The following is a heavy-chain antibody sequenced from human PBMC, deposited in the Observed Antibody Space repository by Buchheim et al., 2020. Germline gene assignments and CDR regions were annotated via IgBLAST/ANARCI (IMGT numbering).Heavy chain of an antibody. CDR3: ARSTYYYDSSGYATFNYYYYYMDV. J-gene: IGHJ6*03. V-gene: IGHV4-31*03. CDR2: IYYSGST. CDR1: GGSIGSGGYY. D-gene: IGHD3-22*01. Sequence: QVQLQESGPGLVKPSQTLSLTCTVSGGSIGSGGYYWSWIRQHPGKGLEWIGYIYYSGSTYYNPSLKSRVTISVDTSKNQFSLKLSSVTAADTAVYYCARSTYYYDSSGYATFNYYYYYMDVWGKGTT.